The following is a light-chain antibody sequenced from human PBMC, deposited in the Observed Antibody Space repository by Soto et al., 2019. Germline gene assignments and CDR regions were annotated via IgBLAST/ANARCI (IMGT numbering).Light chain of an antibody. CDR3: QQYDSSPIT. Sequence: EIVLTHSPGTLSLSPGERATLSCRASQSVSSSYLAWYQQKPGQAPRLLIYGASSRATGIPDRFSGSGSGTDFTLTISRLEPEDFAVYYCQQYDSSPITFGQGTRLEIK. CDR2: GAS. CDR1: QSVSSSY. V-gene: IGKV3-20*01. J-gene: IGKJ5*01.